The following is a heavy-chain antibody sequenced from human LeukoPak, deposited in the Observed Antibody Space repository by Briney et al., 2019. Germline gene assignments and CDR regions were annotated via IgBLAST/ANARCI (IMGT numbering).Heavy chain of an antibody. D-gene: IGHD4-17*01. CDR3: ATVTTTGGGFDY. Sequence: YYADSVKGRFTISRDNSKNMLYLQMNSLRAEDTAVYYCATVTTTGGGFDYWGQGTLVTVSS. V-gene: IGHV3-30*01. J-gene: IGHJ4*02.